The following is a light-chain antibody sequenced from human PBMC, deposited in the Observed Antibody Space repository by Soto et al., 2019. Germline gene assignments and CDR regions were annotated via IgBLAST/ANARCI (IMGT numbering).Light chain of an antibody. CDR1: QSISTY. CDR3: QPSSRFPFT. V-gene: IGKV1-39*01. Sequence: EIQMTQFPSSLSASLGDRITITCRERQSISTYLNLYHQKPEKTPRILIYAASNLQRGAPSRFSGSGSGTDFTLTISSVQPEEFATYYCQPSSRFPFTFGGGITLVIK. CDR2: AAS. J-gene: IGKJ4*01.